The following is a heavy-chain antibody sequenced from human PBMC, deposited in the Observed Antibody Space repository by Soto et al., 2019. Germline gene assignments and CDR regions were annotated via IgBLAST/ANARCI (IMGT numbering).Heavy chain of an antibody. V-gene: IGHV1-3*01. CDR1: GYTFTSYA. Sequence: EASVKVSCKASGYTFTSYAMHWVRQAPGQRLEWMGWINAGNGNTKYSQKFQGRVTITRDTSASTAYMELSSLRSEDTAVYYCARAGNGDYYYGMDVWGQGTTVTVSS. J-gene: IGHJ6*02. CDR3: ARAGNGDYYYGMDV. D-gene: IGHD1-1*01. CDR2: INAGNGNT.